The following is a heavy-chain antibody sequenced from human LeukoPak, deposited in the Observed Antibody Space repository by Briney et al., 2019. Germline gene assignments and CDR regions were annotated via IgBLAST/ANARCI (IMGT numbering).Heavy chain of an antibody. J-gene: IGHJ3*02. D-gene: IGHD3-22*01. CDR2: ISGSGGST. CDR1: GFTFSSYA. Sequence: GGSLRLSCAASGFTFSSYAMSWVRQAPGKGLEWVSAISGSGGSTYYADSVKGRFTISRDNSKNTLYLQMNSLRAEDTAVYYCATVGSSGYYEDDAFDIWGQGTMVTVSS. V-gene: IGHV3-23*01. CDR3: ATVGSSGYYEDDAFDI.